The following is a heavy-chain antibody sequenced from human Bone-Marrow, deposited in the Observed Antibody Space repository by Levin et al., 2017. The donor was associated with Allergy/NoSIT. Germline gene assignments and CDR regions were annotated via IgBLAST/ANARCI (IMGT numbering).Heavy chain of an antibody. J-gene: IGHJ5*02. V-gene: IGHV2-5*02. CDR2: IYWDDDK. Sequence: GSGPTLVKPTQTLTLTCTFSGFSLSTSGVGVGWIRQPPGKALEWLALIYWDDDKRYSPSLKSRLTITKDTSKNQVVLTMTNMDPVDTATYYCAHSQKLRFLEWLFPRGGWFDPWGQGTLVTVSS. D-gene: IGHD3-3*01. CDR1: GFSLSTSGVG. CDR3: AHSQKLRFLEWLFPRGGWFDP.